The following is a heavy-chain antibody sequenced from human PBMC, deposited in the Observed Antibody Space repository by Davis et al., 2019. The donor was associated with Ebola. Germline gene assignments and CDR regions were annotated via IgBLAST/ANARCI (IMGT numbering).Heavy chain of an antibody. Sequence: PGGSLRLSCAASGFTFSDYYMSWIRQAPGKGLEWVSYISSSGSTIYYADSVKGRFTISRDNAKNSLYLQMNSLRAEDTAVYYCAKDHLYGDHEFDYWGQGTLVTVSS. D-gene: IGHD4-17*01. J-gene: IGHJ4*02. CDR3: AKDHLYGDHEFDY. CDR1: GFTFSDYY. V-gene: IGHV3-11*01. CDR2: ISSSGSTI.